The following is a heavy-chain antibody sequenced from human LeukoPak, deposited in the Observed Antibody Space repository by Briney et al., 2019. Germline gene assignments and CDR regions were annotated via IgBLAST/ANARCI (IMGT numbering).Heavy chain of an antibody. J-gene: IGHJ4*02. CDR2: INPNSGAI. CDR3: ATDDSSGLYLGAVNY. V-gene: IGHV1-2*02. D-gene: IGHD3-22*01. Sequence: ASVKVSCKASGYTFTGYYMYWVRQAPGQGLEWMGWINPNSGAIHYAQKFQGRVTMTRDTSIRTAYMELSRLTSDDTAVYYCATDDSSGLYLGAVNYWGQGTRVTVSS. CDR1: GYTFTGYY.